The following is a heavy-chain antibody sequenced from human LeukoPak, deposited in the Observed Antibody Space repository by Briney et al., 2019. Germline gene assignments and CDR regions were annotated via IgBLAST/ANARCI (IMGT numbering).Heavy chain of an antibody. CDR1: GGSFSGYY. D-gene: IGHD3-9*01. V-gene: IGHV4-34*01. CDR2: INHSGST. CDR3: ARIQSRMRYFGWLLSEYYFDY. J-gene: IGHJ4*02. Sequence: PSETLSLTCAVYGGSFSGYYWSWIRQPPGKGLEWIGEINHSGSTNYNPSFKSRVTISVDTSKNQFSLKLSSVTAADTAVYYCARIQSRMRYFGWLLSEYYFDYWGQGTLVTVSS.